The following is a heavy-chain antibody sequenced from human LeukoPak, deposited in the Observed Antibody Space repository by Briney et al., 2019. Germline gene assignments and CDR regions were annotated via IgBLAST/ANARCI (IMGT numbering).Heavy chain of an antibody. CDR1: GFTVSSNY. CDR2: IYSGGST. Sequence: GGSLRLSCAASGFTVSSNYMSWVRQAPGKGLEWVSVIYSGGSTYYAESVKGRFTISRDNSKNTLYLQMNSLTAEDTAVYYCARSLGGTYYGGYFDYWGQGTLVTVSS. V-gene: IGHV3-66*01. J-gene: IGHJ4*02. CDR3: ARSLGGTYYGGYFDY. D-gene: IGHD1-26*01.